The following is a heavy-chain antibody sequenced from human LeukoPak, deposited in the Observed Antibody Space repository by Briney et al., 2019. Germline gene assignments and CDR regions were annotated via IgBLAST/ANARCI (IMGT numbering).Heavy chain of an antibody. J-gene: IGHJ4*02. CDR2: ISAYNGNT. CDR3: ARARVQYHDILTGYYFFDY. Sequence: ASVKVSCKASGYTFTSYGISWVRQAPGQGLEWMGWISAYNGNTNYAQKLQGRVTMTTDTSTSTAYMELRSLRSDDTAVYYCARARVQYHDILTGYYFFDYWGQGTLVTVSS. D-gene: IGHD3-9*01. V-gene: IGHV1-18*01. CDR1: GYTFTSYG.